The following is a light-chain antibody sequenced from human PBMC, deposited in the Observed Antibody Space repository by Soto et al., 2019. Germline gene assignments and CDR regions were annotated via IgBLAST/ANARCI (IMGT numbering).Light chain of an antibody. J-gene: IGKJ4*01. CDR1: QSVSSY. CDR3: QQRSNWPPLT. CDR2: DVS. V-gene: IGKV3-11*01. Sequence: EIVLTQSPATLSLSPGERATLSCRASQSVSSYLAWYQQKPGQAPRLLISDVSNRATGIPARFSGSGSGTDFTLTISSLEPEDFAVYYCQQRSNWPPLTFGGGTKVEIK.